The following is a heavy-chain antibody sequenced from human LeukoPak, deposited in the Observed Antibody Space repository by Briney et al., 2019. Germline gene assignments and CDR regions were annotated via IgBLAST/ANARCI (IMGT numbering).Heavy chain of an antibody. Sequence: ASVKVSCTASGYTFTGYYMHWVRQAPGQGLEWMGWINPNSGGTNYAQKFQGRVTMTRDTSISTAYMELSRLRSDDTAVYYCARSSYDFWSGYYTPFDYWGQGTLVTVSS. J-gene: IGHJ4*02. D-gene: IGHD3-3*01. CDR2: INPNSGGT. V-gene: IGHV1-2*02. CDR1: GYTFTGYY. CDR3: ARSSYDFWSGYYTPFDY.